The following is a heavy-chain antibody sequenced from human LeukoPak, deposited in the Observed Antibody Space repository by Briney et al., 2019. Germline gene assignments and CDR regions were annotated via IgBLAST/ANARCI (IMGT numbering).Heavy chain of an antibody. V-gene: IGHV4-59*02. Sequence: KTSETLSLTCSVSGGSVSNYYWSWIRQPPGKGLEWIGYIYYSGSTNYNPSLKSRVTISVDTSKNQFSLKLSSVTAADTAVYYCARASSSWEGYFDYWGQGTLVTVSS. CDR3: ARASSSWEGYFDY. CDR1: GGSVSNYY. CDR2: IYYSGST. J-gene: IGHJ4*02. D-gene: IGHD6-13*01.